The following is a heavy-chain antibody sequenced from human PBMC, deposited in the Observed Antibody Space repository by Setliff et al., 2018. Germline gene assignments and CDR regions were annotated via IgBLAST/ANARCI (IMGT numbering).Heavy chain of an antibody. J-gene: IGHJ4*02. V-gene: IGHV3-7*01. Sequence: GGSLRLSCAASGFTFSNYYMTWIRQAPGKGLEWVANIKEDGSQRNYVDAVRGRFTVSRDNARNLLYLQMNSLRVDDTAVYYCARAHSSTLSVHDYWGQGTLVTVSS. CDR3: ARAHSSTLSVHDY. CDR2: IKEDGSQR. D-gene: IGHD2-2*01. CDR1: GFTFSNYY.